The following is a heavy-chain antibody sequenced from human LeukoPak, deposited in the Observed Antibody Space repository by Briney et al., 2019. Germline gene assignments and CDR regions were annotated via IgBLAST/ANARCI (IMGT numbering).Heavy chain of an antibody. CDR2: IYYSGTT. CDR3: TSRGWIVGLVDY. D-gene: IGHD3-22*01. CDR1: GVSISSRSYY. J-gene: IGHJ4*02. V-gene: IGHV4-39*01. Sequence: PSETLSLTCTVSGVSISSRSYYWGWIRQPRGKGLEWIASIYYSGTTYYNPSLKSRITISADTSKNQFSLKLSSVTAADTAVYYCTSRGWIVGLVDYWGQGTLVTVSS.